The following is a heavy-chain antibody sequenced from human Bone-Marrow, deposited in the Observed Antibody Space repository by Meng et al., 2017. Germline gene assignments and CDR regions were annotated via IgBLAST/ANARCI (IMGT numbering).Heavy chain of an antibody. V-gene: IGHV1-2*03. D-gene: IGHD6-13*01. CDR2: INPISDDT. CDR3: VRDEDISATGYLFGDY. Sequence: GPEPTKLGPSVKLSCKPSGYTFNAYYTHWVQQAPGQGLEWMGRINPISDDTHYAQKFHDRVTMTSDTSISTAYMELSRLRSDDTAVYYCVRDEDISATGYLFGDYWGQGTLVTVSS. J-gene: IGHJ4*02. CDR1: GYTFNAYY.